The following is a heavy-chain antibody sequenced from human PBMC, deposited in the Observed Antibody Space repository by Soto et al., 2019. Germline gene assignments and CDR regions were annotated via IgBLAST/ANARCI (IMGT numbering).Heavy chain of an antibody. CDR2: INTDGSVA. Sequence: EVQLVESGGGLVQPGESLRLSCAASGLTFRSYWMHWVRQAPGKGLVWVSRINTDGSVAMYVDSVKGRFTISRDNAKNTLYLHMKSLSAEDTAVYYCVRVMQLRRLDSWGQGTLITVSS. CDR1: GLTFRSYW. J-gene: IGHJ4*02. D-gene: IGHD3-16*01. CDR3: VRVMQLRRLDS. V-gene: IGHV3-74*03.